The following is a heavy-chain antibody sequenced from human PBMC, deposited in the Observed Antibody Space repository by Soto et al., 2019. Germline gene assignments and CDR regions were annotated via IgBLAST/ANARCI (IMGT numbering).Heavy chain of an antibody. D-gene: IGHD2-15*01. J-gene: IGHJ6*02. CDR3: ARGCSGGSCYGMDV. Sequence: ASVQVSCKASGGTFSSYAISWVRQAPGQGLEWMGGIIPIFGTANYAQKFQGRVTITADKSTSTAYMELSSLRSEDTAVYYCARGCSGGSCYGMDVWGQGTTVTVSS. V-gene: IGHV1-69*06. CDR1: GGTFSSYA. CDR2: IIPIFGTA.